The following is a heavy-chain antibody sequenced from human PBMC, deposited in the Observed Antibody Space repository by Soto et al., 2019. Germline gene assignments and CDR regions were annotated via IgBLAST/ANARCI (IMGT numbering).Heavy chain of an antibody. Sequence: GASVKVSCKASGYTFTGYYMHWVRQAPGQGLEWMGWINPNSGGTNYAQKFQGRVTMTRDTSISTAYMELSRLRSDDTAVYYCARGSNWNDVLWFDPWGQGTLVTVSS. CDR1: GYTFTGYY. D-gene: IGHD1-20*01. CDR2: INPNSGGT. J-gene: IGHJ5*02. CDR3: ARGSNWNDVLWFDP. V-gene: IGHV1-2*02.